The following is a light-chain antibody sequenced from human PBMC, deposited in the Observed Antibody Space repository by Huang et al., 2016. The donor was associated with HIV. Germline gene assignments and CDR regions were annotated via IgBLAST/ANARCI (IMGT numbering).Light chain of an antibody. Sequence: DIQLTQSPPPLSASVGDTVTITCQASQDISNYLNWYQEKPGSAPKFLIYDASNLEAGVPSRFSGSGSGTHFTFTISTLQPEDIGTYYCQHYGDLPFTFGPGTKVDLK. CDR3: QHYGDLPFT. CDR2: DAS. J-gene: IGKJ3*01. CDR1: QDISNY. V-gene: IGKV1-33*01.